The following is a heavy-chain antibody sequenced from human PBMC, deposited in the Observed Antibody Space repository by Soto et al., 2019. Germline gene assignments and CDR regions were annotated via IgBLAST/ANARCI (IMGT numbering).Heavy chain of an antibody. V-gene: IGHV1-3*01. CDR1: GYTFTSYA. CDR3: ARDHFGPVLWFGELPPPYYYGMDV. CDR2: INAGNGNT. D-gene: IGHD3-10*01. Sequence: ASVKVSCKASGYTFTSYAMHWVRQAPGQRLEWMGWINAGNGNTKYSQKFQGRVTITRDTSASTAYMELSSLRSEDTAVYYCARDHFGPVLWFGELPPPYYYGMDVWGQGTTVTVSS. J-gene: IGHJ6*02.